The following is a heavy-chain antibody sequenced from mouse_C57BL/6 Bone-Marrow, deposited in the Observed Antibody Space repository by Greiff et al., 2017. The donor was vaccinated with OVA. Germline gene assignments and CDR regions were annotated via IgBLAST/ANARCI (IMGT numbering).Heavy chain of an antibody. Sequence: VQLQQPGAELVRPGSSVKLSCKASGYTFTSYWMHWVKQRPIQGLEWIGNIDPSDSETHYNQKFKDKATLTVDKSSSTAYMQLSSLTSEDSAVYYCARHGVASYWYFDVWGTGTTVTVSS. V-gene: IGHV1-52*01. J-gene: IGHJ1*03. CDR1: GYTFTSYW. CDR3: ARHGVASYWYFDV. CDR2: IDPSDSET. D-gene: IGHD1-1*02.